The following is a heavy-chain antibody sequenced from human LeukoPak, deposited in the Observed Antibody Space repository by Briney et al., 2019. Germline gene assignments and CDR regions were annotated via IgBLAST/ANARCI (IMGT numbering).Heavy chain of an antibody. D-gene: IGHD3-16*01. CDR1: GFSFSNYG. V-gene: IGHV3-30*02. J-gene: IGHJ4*02. Sequence: GGSLRLSCAASGFSFSNYGMHWVRQAPGKGLEWVAYIRYNGSQKYYGDSVKGRFTISRDNSKNTVYLQMNSLRDEDTAVYYCARDLLSLPHKYFDSWGQGTLVTVSS. CDR3: ARDLLSLPHKYFDS. CDR2: IRYNGSQK.